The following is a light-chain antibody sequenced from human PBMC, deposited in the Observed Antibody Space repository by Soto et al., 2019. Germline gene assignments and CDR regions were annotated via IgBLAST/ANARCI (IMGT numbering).Light chain of an antibody. J-gene: IGKJ2*01. CDR1: QSVSNNF. CDR2: EAS. CDR3: QQYGRSPRT. V-gene: IGKV3-20*01. Sequence: EIVLTQSPGTLSLSPGERATVSCRTSQSVSNNFLAWYRQNPGQAPRLLIYEASNRAGGIPDRFRGSGSGTDFALTIRRLEPEDCAVYYCQQYGRSPRTFGQGTKGEIK.